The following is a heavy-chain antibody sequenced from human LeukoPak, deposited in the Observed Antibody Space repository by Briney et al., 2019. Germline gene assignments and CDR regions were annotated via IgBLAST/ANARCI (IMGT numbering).Heavy chain of an antibody. CDR1: GYTFTGYY. V-gene: IGHV1-2*04. Sequence: ASVKVSCKASGYTFTGYYMHWVRQAPGQGLEWKGWINPNSGGTNYAQKFQGWVTMTRDTSISTAYMELSRLRSDDTAVYYCARAGRNIAAAGLDYWGQGTLVTVSS. D-gene: IGHD6-13*01. J-gene: IGHJ4*02. CDR3: ARAGRNIAAAGLDY. CDR2: INPNSGGT.